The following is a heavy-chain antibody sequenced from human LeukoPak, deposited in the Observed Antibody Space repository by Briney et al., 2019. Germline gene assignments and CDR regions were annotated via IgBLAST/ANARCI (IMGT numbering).Heavy chain of an antibody. CDR3: ATDVSVAATAPRDYYYYYGMDV. D-gene: IGHD2-21*02. V-gene: IGHV1-24*01. CDR1: GYTLTELS. J-gene: IGHJ6*02. CDR2: FDPEDGET. Sequence: ASVKVSCKVSGYTLTELSMHWVRQAPGKGLEWMGGFDPEDGETIYAQKFQGRVTMTEDTSTDTAYMELSSLRSEDTAVYYCATDVSVAATAPRDYYYYYGMDVWGQGTTVTVSS.